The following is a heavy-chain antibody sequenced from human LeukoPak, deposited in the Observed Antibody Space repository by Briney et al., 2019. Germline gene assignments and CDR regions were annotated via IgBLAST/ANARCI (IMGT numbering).Heavy chain of an antibody. Sequence: GTSLRFSCAASGFTFSDYGMQWVRQAPGKGLEWVAVIWYDGSNKYYADSVKGRFTISRDNSKNTLYLQMNSLRAEDTAVYYCARDFWESSSSADAFDVWGLGTTVKVSS. J-gene: IGHJ3*01. CDR3: ARDFWESSSSADAFDV. D-gene: IGHD6-6*01. V-gene: IGHV3-33*01. CDR1: GFTFSDYG. CDR2: IWYDGSNK.